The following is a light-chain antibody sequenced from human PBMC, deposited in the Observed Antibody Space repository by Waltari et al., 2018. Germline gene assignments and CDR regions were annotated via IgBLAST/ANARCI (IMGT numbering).Light chain of an antibody. V-gene: IGKV1-39*01. Sequence: DIQMTQSPASLSPSVGNRVTITCRASHSIYSYLNWYQQRPGKAPKLLIYAASILQSGVPSRFSGSGSGTDFTLIISSLQPEDFATYYCQQSYSTPWTFGQGTNLEIK. CDR1: HSIYSY. CDR3: QQSYSTPWT. J-gene: IGKJ1*01. CDR2: AAS.